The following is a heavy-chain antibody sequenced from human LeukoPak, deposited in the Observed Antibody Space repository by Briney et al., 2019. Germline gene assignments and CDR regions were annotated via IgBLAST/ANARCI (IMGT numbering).Heavy chain of an antibody. CDR3: ATGVYYHYMDV. CDR1: GGSISSGSYY. Sequence: SETLSLTCTVSGGSISSGSYYWSWIRQPAGKGLEWIGLIYTSGSTNYNPSLRSRVTMSIDTSKNQFSLKLSSVTAADTAVYYCATGVYYHYMDVWGKGTTVTVSS. V-gene: IGHV4-61*02. J-gene: IGHJ6*03. CDR2: IYTSGST.